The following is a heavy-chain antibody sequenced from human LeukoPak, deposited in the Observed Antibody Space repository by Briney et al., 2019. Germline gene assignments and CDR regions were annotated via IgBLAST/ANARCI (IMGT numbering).Heavy chain of an antibody. J-gene: IGHJ5*02. CDR2: ISSGGGYT. V-gene: IGHV3-23*01. Sequence: GASLRLSCAASGFTFSDYGTNWVRQAPGEGLEWVSDISSGGGYTYYADSVKGRFTISRDNSKTTLFLQMHILSAGDTAVYYCARAPGYTSGWLNWFYPWGQVTLVTFSS. CDR3: ARAPGYTSGWLNWFYP. CDR1: GFTFSDYG. D-gene: IGHD6-19*01.